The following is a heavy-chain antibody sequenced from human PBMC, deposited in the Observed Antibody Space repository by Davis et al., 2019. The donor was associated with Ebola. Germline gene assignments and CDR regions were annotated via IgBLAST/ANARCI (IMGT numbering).Heavy chain of an antibody. CDR2: IYPGDSDT. V-gene: IGHV5-51*01. J-gene: IGHJ4*02. CDR1: GYSFTNYW. Sequence: GESLKISCKGSGYSFTNYWIGWVRQMPGKGLEWMGIIYPGDSDTRYSPSFQGQVTISADKSISTAYLQWSSLKASDTAMYYCARSGWNYGSHFDYWGQGTLVTVSS. CDR3: ARSGWNYGSHFDY. D-gene: IGHD1-7*01.